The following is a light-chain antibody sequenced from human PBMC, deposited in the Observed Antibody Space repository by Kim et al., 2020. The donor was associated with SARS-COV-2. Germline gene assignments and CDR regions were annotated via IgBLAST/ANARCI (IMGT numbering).Light chain of an antibody. V-gene: IGLV3-1*01. CDR3: QAWDSSTAV. Sequence: VSPGQTASITCSGDKLGDKYACWYQQKPGQSTVLVIYQDSKRPSGIPERFSGSNSGNTATLTISGTQAMDEADYYCQAWDSSTAVFGGGTQLTVL. CDR2: QDS. J-gene: IGLJ3*02. CDR1: KLGDKY.